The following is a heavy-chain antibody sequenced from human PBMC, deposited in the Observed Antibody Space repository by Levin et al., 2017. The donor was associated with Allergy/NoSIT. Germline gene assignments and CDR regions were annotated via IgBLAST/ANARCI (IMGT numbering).Heavy chain of an antibody. J-gene: IGHJ4*02. CDR1: GASITSGDYY. Sequence: SQTLSLTCSVSGASITSGDYYWTWIRHHPGKGLEWIGYISYSGRVYYNPSLKSRGTISIDTSNNRFSLNLNSVTGADTAIYYCARGYDVSIGYFGYWGQGTLVTVSP. CDR2: ISYSGRV. CDR3: ARGYDVSIGYFGY. V-gene: IGHV4-31*03. D-gene: IGHD3-3*01.